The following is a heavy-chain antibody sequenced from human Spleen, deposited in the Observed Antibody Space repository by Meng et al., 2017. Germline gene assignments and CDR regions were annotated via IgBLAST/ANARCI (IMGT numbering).Heavy chain of an antibody. Sequence: VQLVESGGGVVQPGRSLRLSCAASGFTFNTYAMHWVRQAPGKGLEWVAIISDDESIKDYADSVKGRFTISRDNSKNTLYLQMNSLRAEDTAVYYCARDFYGYDFFDPWGQGTLVTVSS. V-gene: IGHV3-30*01. CDR3: ARDFYGYDFFDP. CDR2: ISDDESIK. D-gene: IGHD3-3*01. J-gene: IGHJ5*02. CDR1: GFTFNTYA.